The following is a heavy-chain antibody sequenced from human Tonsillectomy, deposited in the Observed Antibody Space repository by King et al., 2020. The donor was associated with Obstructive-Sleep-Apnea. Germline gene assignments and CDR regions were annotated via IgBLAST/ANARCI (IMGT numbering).Heavy chain of an antibody. V-gene: IGHV3-7*01. D-gene: IGHD5-18*01. CDR2: IKQEGSEK. Sequence: VQLVESGGGLVQPGGSLRLSCAASGFTFSSYWMSWVRQAPGKGLEWVANIKQEGSEKYYVDSVKGRFPISRDNAKNSLYLQMNMLRAADTAVYYCARVILPPRWIQRRFNDYWGQGTLVTVSS. CDR1: GFTFSSYW. CDR3: ARVILPPRWIQRRFNDY. J-gene: IGHJ4*02.